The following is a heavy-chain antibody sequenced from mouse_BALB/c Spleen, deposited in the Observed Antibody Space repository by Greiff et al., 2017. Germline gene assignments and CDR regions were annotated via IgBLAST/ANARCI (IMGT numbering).Heavy chain of an antibody. Sequence: EVKLMESGGGLVQPGGSRKLSCAASGFTFSSFGMHWVRQAPEKGLEWVAYISSGSSTIYYADTVKGRFTISRDNPKNTLFLQLTSLRSEDTAMYYCARHYRYPFYAMDYWGQGTSVTVSS. J-gene: IGHJ4*01. CDR3: ARHYRYPFYAMDY. CDR1: GFTFSSFG. D-gene: IGHD2-14*01. V-gene: IGHV5-17*02. CDR2: ISSGSSTI.